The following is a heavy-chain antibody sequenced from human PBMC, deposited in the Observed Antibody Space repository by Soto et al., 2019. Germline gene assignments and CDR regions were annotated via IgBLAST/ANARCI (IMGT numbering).Heavy chain of an antibody. CDR1: GYSFANYW. V-gene: IGHV5-51*01. Sequence: PGESLKISCKVFGYSFANYWIGWVRQMPGKGLEWMGIIYPGDSDTRYSPSFQGQVTISADKSINTAYLQWSSLRASDTAMYFCARQTTVTAFGSFDYWGQGTPVTVSS. CDR2: IYPGDSDT. D-gene: IGHD4-17*01. J-gene: IGHJ4*02. CDR3: ARQTTVTAFGSFDY.